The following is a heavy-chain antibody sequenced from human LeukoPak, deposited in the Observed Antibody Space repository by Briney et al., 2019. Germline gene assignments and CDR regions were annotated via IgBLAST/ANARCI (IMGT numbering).Heavy chain of an antibody. Sequence: GASVKVSCKASRYTFNSYSINWVRQAPGQGLEWMGWNNTNTGNPTYAQGFTGRFVFSLDTSVSTAYLQIYSLKAEDTAVYFCTRSAWTGYYQNPELFEYWGQGTLVTVSS. V-gene: IGHV7-4-1*01. CDR3: TRSAWTGYYQNPELFEY. J-gene: IGHJ4*02. CDR2: NNTNTGNP. D-gene: IGHD3/OR15-3a*01. CDR1: RYTFNSYS.